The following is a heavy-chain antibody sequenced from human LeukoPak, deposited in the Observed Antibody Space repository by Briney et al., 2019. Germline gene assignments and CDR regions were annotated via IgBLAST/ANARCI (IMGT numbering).Heavy chain of an antibody. Sequence: SETLSLTCSVSGGSVSSGDYYWSWIRQPPGKGLEWIGYIYYSGSTYYNPSLKSRVSISVDTSKNQFSLKLTSVTAADTAVYYCARDRYFIGFDYWGQGTLVTVSS. V-gene: IGHV4-30-4*01. J-gene: IGHJ4*02. D-gene: IGHD3-9*01. CDR3: ARDRYFIGFDY. CDR2: IYYSGST. CDR1: GGSVSSGDYY.